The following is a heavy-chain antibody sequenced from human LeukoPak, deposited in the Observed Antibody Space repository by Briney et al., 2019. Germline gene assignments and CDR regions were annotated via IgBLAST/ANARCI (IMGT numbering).Heavy chain of an antibody. CDR1: GYTFPSYF. CDR3: ARTAARRFDY. D-gene: IGHD6-6*01. CDR2: INPTGGST. V-gene: IGHV1-46*01. J-gene: IGHJ4*02. Sequence: GASVKVSCKASGYTFPSYFMHWVRQAPGQGLEWMGIINPTGGSTTYAQKFQGRVTMTRDTSTSTVYMELSSLGSDDTAVYYCARTAARRFDYWGQGTLVTASS.